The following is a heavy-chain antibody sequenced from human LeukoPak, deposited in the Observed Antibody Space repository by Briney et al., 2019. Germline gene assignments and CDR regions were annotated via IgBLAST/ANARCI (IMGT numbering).Heavy chain of an antibody. CDR3: ARGFVLGAAKNYFDY. CDR1: GFTFTNYA. J-gene: IGHJ4*02. V-gene: IGHV3-30-3*01. Sequence: GGSLRLSCAASGFTFTNYALHWVGQAPGKGLEWVAVISYDGTNKYYADSVKGRFTISRDNSKNTLSLQMNSLRAEDTALYYCARGFVLGAAKNYFDYWGQGALVTVSS. D-gene: IGHD2-21*02. CDR2: ISYDGTNK.